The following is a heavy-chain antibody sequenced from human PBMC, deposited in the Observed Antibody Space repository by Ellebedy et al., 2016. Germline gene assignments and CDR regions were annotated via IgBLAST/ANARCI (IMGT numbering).Heavy chain of an antibody. CDR2: ISSYTGNT. CDR1: GS. CDR3: ARDEGQRLKGSDP. D-gene: IGHD6-19*01. Sequence: ASLKVSCXASGSISWMRQAPGQGLEWMGWISSYTGNTLYAQKLKGRVAMTTDPSATTVYMELRNLTSDDTAVYYCARDEGQRLKGSDPWGQGTLVSVSS. V-gene: IGHV1-18*01. J-gene: IGHJ5*02.